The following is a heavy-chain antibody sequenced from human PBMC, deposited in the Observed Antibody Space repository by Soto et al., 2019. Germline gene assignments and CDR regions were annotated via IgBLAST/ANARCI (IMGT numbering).Heavy chain of an antibody. J-gene: IGHJ4*02. V-gene: IGHV3-72*01. D-gene: IGHD3-10*01. CDR2: IRNRANSYTT. Sequence: GGSLRLSCAASGFTFSDHYMYWVRQAPGKGLEWVGRIRNRANSYTTEYAASVKGRFTISRDDSKNSLYLQINSLKTEDTAVYYCARTDSGLGYWGQGTLVTVSS. CDR3: ARTDSGLGY. CDR1: GFTFSDHY.